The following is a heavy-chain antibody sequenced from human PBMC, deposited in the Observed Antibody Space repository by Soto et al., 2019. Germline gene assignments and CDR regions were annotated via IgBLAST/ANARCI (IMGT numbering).Heavy chain of an antibody. CDR3: ARQTTAYYYDSSHRRAPDY. CDR2: IDPSDSYT. J-gene: IGHJ4*02. D-gene: IGHD3-22*01. V-gene: IGHV5-10-1*03. Sequence: EVQLVQSGAEVKKPGESLRISCKGSGYSFTSYWISWVRQMPGKGLEWMGRIDPSDSYTNYSPSFQGHVTISADKSISTAYRQWSSLKASDTAMYYCARQTTAYYYDSSHRRAPDYWGQGTLVTVSS. CDR1: GYSFTSYW.